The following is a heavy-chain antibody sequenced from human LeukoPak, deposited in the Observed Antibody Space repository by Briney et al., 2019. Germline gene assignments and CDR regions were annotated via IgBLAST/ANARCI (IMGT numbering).Heavy chain of an antibody. J-gene: IGHJ4*02. CDR2: ISRTGTTI. CDR1: GFTLNSYT. D-gene: IGHD6-19*01. V-gene: IGHV3-48*04. Sequence: PGGSLRLSCAASGFTLNSYTMNWVRQAPGKGLEWISYISRTGTTIYYADSVKGRFTISRDNAKNSLYLQMNSLRAEDTALYYCAKDQFSGWSSPFDYWGQGTLVTVSS. CDR3: AKDQFSGWSSPFDY.